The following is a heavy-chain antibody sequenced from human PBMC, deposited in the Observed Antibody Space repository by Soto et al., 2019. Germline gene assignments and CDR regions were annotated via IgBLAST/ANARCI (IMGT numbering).Heavy chain of an antibody. D-gene: IGHD3-16*02. J-gene: IGHJ3*02. V-gene: IGHV4-59*08. CDR3: VRVPNLETMITFGGVIVGAFDI. CDR2: IYYSGST. CDR1: GGSISSYY. Sequence: SETLSLTCTVSGGSISSYYWSWIRQPPGKGLEWIGYIYYSGSTNYNPSLKSRVTISVDTSKNQFSLKLSSVTAADTAVYYCVRVPNLETMITFGGVIVGAFDIWGQGTMVTVSS.